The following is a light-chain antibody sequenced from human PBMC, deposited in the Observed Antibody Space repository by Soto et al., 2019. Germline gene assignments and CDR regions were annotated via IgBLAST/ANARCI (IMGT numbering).Light chain of an antibody. V-gene: IGLV2-14*01. CDR3: SSYTTTDPYV. Sequence: QSVLTQPASVSGSPGQSITISCTGTSSDVGAYDYVSWYQQHPGKAPKYLIYEVSNRPSGISDRFSGYKSGTTAYLTISALQAEDEADYYCSSYTTTDPYVFGTGTKVTV. CDR1: SSDVGAYDY. J-gene: IGLJ1*01. CDR2: EVS.